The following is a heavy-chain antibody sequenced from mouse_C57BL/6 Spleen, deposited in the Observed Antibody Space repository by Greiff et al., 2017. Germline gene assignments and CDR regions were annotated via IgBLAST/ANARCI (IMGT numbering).Heavy chain of an antibody. J-gene: IGHJ1*03. CDR3: ARSTYCSNAWYFDV. D-gene: IGHD2-5*01. V-gene: IGHV14-2*01. Sequence: EVQLQQSGAELVKPGASVKLSCTASGFNIKDYYMHWVKQGPEQGLEWIGRIDPADGETNYAPKFQGQATITADTSSNTAYLQLSSLTSEDTAVXYCARSTYCSNAWYFDVWGTGTTVTVSS. CDR1: GFNIKDYY. CDR2: IDPADGET.